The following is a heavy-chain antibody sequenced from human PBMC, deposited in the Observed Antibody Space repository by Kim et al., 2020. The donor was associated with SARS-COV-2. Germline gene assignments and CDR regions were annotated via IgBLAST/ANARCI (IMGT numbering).Heavy chain of an antibody. CDR2: P. V-gene: IGHV7-4-1*02. Sequence: PTYAKGFTGRFVFSLDTSVSTAYLQISSLKAEDTAVYYCARDSTSYYFDYWGQGTLVTVSS. CDR3: ARDSTSYYFDY. J-gene: IGHJ4*02.